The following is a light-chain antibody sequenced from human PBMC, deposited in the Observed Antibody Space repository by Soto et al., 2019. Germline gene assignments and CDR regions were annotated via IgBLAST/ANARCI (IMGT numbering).Light chain of an antibody. CDR2: AAS. CDR3: QQANSFPWT. J-gene: IGKJ1*01. CDR1: QGINSL. Sequence: IQMTQCPSSLSASVGDRVTMTCRASQGINSLLAWYQQTPGKAPKLLIYAASNLQSGVPSRFSGSGSGTDFTLTISSLQPDDVATYYCQQANSFPWTFGQGTKVDIK. V-gene: IGKV1-12*01.